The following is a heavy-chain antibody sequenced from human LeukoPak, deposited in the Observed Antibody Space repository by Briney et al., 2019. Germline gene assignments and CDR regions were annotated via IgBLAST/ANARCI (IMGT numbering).Heavy chain of an antibody. CDR3: ARDLYGDLNY. CDR2: ISTDGSST. CDR1: GFTFSSYW. D-gene: IGHD4-17*01. V-gene: IGHV3-74*01. Sequence: GGSLRLSCAAAGFTFSSYWMHWVRQAPGKGLVWVSRISTDGSSTSHADSVKGRFTISRDNSQNTLYLQMNSLRADDTAVYYCARDLYGDLNYWGQGTLVTVSS. J-gene: IGHJ4*02.